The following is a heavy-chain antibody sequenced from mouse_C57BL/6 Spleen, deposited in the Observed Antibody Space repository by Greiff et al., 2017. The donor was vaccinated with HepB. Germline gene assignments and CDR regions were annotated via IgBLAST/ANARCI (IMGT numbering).Heavy chain of an antibody. D-gene: IGHD1-1*01. J-gene: IGHJ1*03. CDR2: IYPGDGDT. CDR3: AREGYYYGSSYSWYFDV. V-gene: IGHV1-82*01. CDR1: GYAFSSSW. Sequence: QVHVKQSGPELVKPGASVKISCKASGYAFSSSWMNWVKQRPGKGLEWIGRIYPGDGDTNYNGKFKGKATLTADKSSGTAYMQLSSLTSEDSAVYFCAREGYYYGSSYSWYFDVWGTGTTVTVSS.